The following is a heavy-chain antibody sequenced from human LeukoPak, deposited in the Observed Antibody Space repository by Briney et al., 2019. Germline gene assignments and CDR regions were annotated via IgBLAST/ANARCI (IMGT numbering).Heavy chain of an antibody. V-gene: IGHV4-34*01. CDR1: GGSFSGYY. D-gene: IGHD1-26*01. CDR2: INHSGST. Sequence: SETLSLTCAAYGGSFSGYYWSWIRQPPGKGLEWIGEINHSGSTNYNPSLKSRVTISVDTSKNQFSLKLSSVTAADTAVYYCARLASYRDYWGQGTLVTVSS. CDR3: ARLASYRDY. J-gene: IGHJ4*02.